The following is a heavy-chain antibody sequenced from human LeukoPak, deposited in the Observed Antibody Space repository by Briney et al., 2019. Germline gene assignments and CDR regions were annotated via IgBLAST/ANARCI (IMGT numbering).Heavy chain of an antibody. J-gene: IGHJ4*02. D-gene: IGHD3-22*01. CDR1: GFSFSDYY. V-gene: IGHV3-11*01. Sequence: GGSLRLSCAASGFSFSDYYMTWIRQAPGKGLEWISYISSGGRVMIYADSVRGRFTISRDNTKNSLYLQMNSLRVEDTAIYYCARDLGPYYYDGSGYYYFDYWGQGALVTVSS. CDR3: ARDLGPYYYDGSGYYYFDY. CDR2: ISSGGRVM.